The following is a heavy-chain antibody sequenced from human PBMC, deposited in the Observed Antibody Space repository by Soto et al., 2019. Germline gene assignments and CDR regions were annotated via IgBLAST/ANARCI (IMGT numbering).Heavy chain of an antibody. J-gene: IGHJ6*02. CDR3: ARRGYSSSWYYYYYYGMDV. CDR1: GYTFTSYD. D-gene: IGHD6-13*01. Sequence: QVQLVQSGAEVKKPGASVKVSCKASGYTFTSYDINWVRQATGQGLEWMGWMNPNSGNTGYAQKFQGRGTMTRNTSISTDYMELSSLRSEDTAVYYCARRGYSSSWYYYYYYGMDVWGQGTTVTVSS. V-gene: IGHV1-8*01. CDR2: MNPNSGNT.